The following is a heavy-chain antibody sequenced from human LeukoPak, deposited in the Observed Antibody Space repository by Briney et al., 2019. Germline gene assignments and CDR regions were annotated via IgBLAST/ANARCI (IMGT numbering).Heavy chain of an antibody. CDR1: GGSFSGYY. J-gene: IGHJ6*03. CDR3: ARGRQEISMILVVMTGVSYYLDV. Sequence: SETLSLTCAVYGGSFSGYYRTWIRQSPGKGLEWIGEINPSGSTYYNPSLKSRLTISRDTSKNQFSLRLSSVTAADTAVYYCARGRQEISMILVVMTGVSYYLDVWGIGTTVTVS. CDR2: INPSGST. D-gene: IGHD3-22*01. V-gene: IGHV4-34*01.